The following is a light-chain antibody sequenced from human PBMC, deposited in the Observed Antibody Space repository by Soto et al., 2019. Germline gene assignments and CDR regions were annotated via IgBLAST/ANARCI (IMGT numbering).Light chain of an antibody. Sequence: QSALTQPASVSGSPGQSITISCTGTSSDVGGYNYVSWYQQHPDKAPKLMIYEVSNRPSGVSNRFSGSKSGNTASLTISGLQAEDEADYYCSPYTSSSTPYVFGTGTKVTVL. CDR3: SPYTSSSTPYV. V-gene: IGLV2-14*01. CDR1: SSDVGGYNY. CDR2: EVS. J-gene: IGLJ1*01.